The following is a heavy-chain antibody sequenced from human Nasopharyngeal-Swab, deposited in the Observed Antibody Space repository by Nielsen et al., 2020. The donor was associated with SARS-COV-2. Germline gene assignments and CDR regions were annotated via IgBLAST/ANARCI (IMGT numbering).Heavy chain of an antibody. CDR2: MFLSGTP. D-gene: IGHD2-21*01. CDR3: AAATYSSSRYMAV. J-gene: IGHJ6*03. Sequence: WIRQPPGKGLQWIGCMFLSGTPFYSPSLQSRLTMSVDTSKNQFSLRLGSVIAADTALYSCAAATYSSSRYMAVWGKGTTVTVSS. V-gene: IGHV4-30-4*01.